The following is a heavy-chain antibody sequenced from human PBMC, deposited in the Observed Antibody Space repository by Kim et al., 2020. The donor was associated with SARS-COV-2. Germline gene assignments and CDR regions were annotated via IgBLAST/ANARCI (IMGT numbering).Heavy chain of an antibody. Sequence: GESLKISCKGLGYTFPSYWIGWVRQRPGQGLEWMGIIHPGESDSRYSPSFQGLVTMSVDKPTSTAYLQFHSLQPSDTAHYFCARHSGLGIADYFNHWGPG. CDR1: GYTFPSYW. J-gene: IGHJ4*02. CDR3: ARHSGLGIADYFNH. V-gene: IGHV5-51*01. D-gene: IGHD7-27*01. CDR2: IHPGESDS.